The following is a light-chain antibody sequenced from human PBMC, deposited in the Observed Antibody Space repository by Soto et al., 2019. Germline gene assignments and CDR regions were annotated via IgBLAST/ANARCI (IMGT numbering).Light chain of an antibody. CDR2: SSS. Sequence: DIEMTQSPPILSVSPGEGATLSRRASQRISTNLAWYQHIPGQAPRLLIVSSSRRPTDVPARFSGSGSGTDFTLTISSLQSEDSAFYYCQQYNNLPPTFGQGTKVDIK. V-gene: IGKV3-15*01. CDR1: QRISTN. CDR3: QQYNNLPPT. J-gene: IGKJ1*01.